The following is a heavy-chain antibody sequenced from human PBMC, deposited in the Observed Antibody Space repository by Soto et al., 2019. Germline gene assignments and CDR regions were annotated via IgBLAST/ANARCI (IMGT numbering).Heavy chain of an antibody. D-gene: IGHD2-15*01. J-gene: IGHJ5*02. Sequence: QITLKESGPTLVKPTQTLTLTCSFSGFALTSNGVAVVWIRQPPGKALEWLAAIYGDYAKYYNPSLKNRLTITRDPSENPVVLTMTNLDPQDTATYYCAHMRITPPRCCFDPWGQGILVTVSS. CDR1: GFALTSNGVA. V-gene: IGHV2-5*02. CDR2: IYGDYAK. CDR3: AHMRITPPRCCFDP.